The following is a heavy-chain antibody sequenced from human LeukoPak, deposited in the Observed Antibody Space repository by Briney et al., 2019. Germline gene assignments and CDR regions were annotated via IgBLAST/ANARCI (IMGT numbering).Heavy chain of an antibody. CDR1: GFTFSSYE. V-gene: IGHV3-48*03. CDR3: ARDQGATTPRYYFDY. J-gene: IGHJ4*02. Sequence: GGSLRLSCAASGFTFSSYEMNWVRQAPGKGLEWVSYISSSGSTIYYADSVKGRFTISRDNAKNTLYLQMGSLRAEDMAVYYCARDQGATTPRYYFDYWGQGTLVTVSS. CDR2: ISSSGSTI. D-gene: IGHD5-24*01.